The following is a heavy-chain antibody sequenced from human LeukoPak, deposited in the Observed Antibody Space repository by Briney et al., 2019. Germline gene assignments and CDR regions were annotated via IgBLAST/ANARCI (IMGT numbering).Heavy chain of an antibody. J-gene: IGHJ6*02. Sequence: PSETLSLTCTVPGGSISSGGYYWSWIRQHPGKGLEWIGYIYYSGSTYYNPSLKSRVTISVDTSKNQFSLKLSSVTAADTAVYYCARDDAGTGTTSDYGMDVWGQGTTVTVSS. CDR2: IYYSGST. V-gene: IGHV4-31*03. CDR3: ARDDAGTGTTSDYGMDV. D-gene: IGHD1-1*01. CDR1: GGSISSGGYY.